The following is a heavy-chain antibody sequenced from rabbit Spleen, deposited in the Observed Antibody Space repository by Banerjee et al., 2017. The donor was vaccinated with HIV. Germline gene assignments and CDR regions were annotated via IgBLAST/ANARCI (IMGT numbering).Heavy chain of an antibody. CDR2: IYTGNDKT. CDR3: ARDIVDVATATHGILAL. Sequence: QEQLVESGGGLVQPGTSLTLTCTASGFSLTSSYDMCWVRQAPGKGLEWVGCIYTGNDKTYYASWAKGRFTISKPSSTTVTLRMTSLTAADTATYFCARDIVDVATATHGILALWGPGTLVTVS. J-gene: IGHJ4*01. V-gene: IGHV1S45*01. D-gene: IGHD7-1*01. CDR1: GFSLTSSYD.